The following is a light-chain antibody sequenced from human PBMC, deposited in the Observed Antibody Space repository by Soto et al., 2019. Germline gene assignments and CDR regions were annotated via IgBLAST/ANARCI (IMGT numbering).Light chain of an antibody. CDR1: FSNIATNT. CDR2: SNN. J-gene: IGLJ2*01. V-gene: IGLV1-44*01. Sequence: QSVLTQPPSASGTPGQRVTISCSGSFSNIATNTVNWYQQLPGTAPKLLIYSNNLRPSGVPDRFSSSKSGTSASLAISGLQSEDEADYYCAASDDSLNGVVFGGGTKLTVL. CDR3: AASDDSLNGVV.